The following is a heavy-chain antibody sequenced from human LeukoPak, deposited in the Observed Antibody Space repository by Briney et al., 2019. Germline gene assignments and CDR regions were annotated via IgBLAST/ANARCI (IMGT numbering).Heavy chain of an antibody. Sequence: SETLSLTCAVSGYSISSGYYWGWIRQPPGKGLEWIGSIYHSGSTYYNPSLKSRVTISVDTSKNQFSLKLSSVTAADTAVYYCASTRRDGYNYGLDYWGQGTLVTVSS. D-gene: IGHD5-24*01. J-gene: IGHJ4*02. CDR2: IYHSGST. V-gene: IGHV4-38-2*01. CDR1: GYSISSGYY. CDR3: ASTRRDGYNYGLDY.